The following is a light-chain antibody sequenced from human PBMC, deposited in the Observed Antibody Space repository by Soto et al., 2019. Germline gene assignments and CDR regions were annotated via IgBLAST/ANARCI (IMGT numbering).Light chain of an antibody. CDR3: VLYMGAGSVV. CDR2: NTN. Sequence: QAVVTQEPSFSVSPGGTVTLTCGLNSGSVSTNYYPTWYQQTPGQAPRTLIYNTNTRSSGVPDRFSGSIVGNKAALTISGAQADDECDYYSVLYMGAGSVVFGGGTKVTVL. CDR1: SGSVSTNYY. V-gene: IGLV8-61*01. J-gene: IGLJ2*01.